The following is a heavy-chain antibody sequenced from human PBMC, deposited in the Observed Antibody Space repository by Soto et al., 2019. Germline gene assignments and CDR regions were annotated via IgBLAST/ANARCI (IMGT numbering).Heavy chain of an antibody. CDR1: GESYTRYR. Sequence: GQSQPISEEGSGESYTRYRWGWEHQKQGKGPEGMGIIYPGDYDTRYSPSFQGQVTISADKSISTAYLQWSSLKASDTAMYYCATGSSWKGNYYYGMDVWAQGTSVSLSS. D-gene: IGHD6-13*01. CDR3: ATGSSWKGNYYYGMDV. V-gene: IGHV5-51*07. CDR2: IYPGDYDT. J-gene: IGHJ6*02.